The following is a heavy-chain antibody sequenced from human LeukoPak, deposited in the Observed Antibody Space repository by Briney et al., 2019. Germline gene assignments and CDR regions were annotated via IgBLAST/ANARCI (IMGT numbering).Heavy chain of an antibody. Sequence: PSETLSLTCTVSGGSISSYYWSWIRQPPGRGLEWIGYIYYSGSTNYNPSLKSRVTISVDTSKNQFSLKLSSVTAADTAVYYCARGHSAVWGSHFLDIWGQGTMVTVSS. CDR1: GGSISSYY. D-gene: IGHD3-16*01. CDR2: IYYSGST. J-gene: IGHJ3*02. CDR3: ARGHSAVWGSHFLDI. V-gene: IGHV4-59*01.